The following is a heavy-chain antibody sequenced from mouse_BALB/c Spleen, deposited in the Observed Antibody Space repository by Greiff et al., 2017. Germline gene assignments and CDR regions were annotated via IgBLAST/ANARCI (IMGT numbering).Heavy chain of an antibody. D-gene: IGHD2-14*01. Sequence: QVTLKVSGPGILQPSQTLSLTCSFSGFSLSTYGIGVGWIRQPSGKGLEWLAHIWWNDNKYYNTALKSRLTISKDTSNNQVFLKIASVDTADTATYYCARIALYRYDGDYAMDYWGQGTSVTVSS. CDR2: IWWNDNK. CDR3: ARIALYRYDGDYAMDY. J-gene: IGHJ4*01. CDR1: GFSLSTYGIG. V-gene: IGHV8-11*01.